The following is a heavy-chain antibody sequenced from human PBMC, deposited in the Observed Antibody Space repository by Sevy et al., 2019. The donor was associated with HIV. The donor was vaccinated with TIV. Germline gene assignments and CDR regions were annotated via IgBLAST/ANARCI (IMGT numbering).Heavy chain of an antibody. V-gene: IGHV3-21*06. CDR2: VSGSSNYI. CDR3: ARGPPDGSYDYFDH. J-gene: IGHJ4*02. D-gene: IGHD1-26*01. Sequence: GGSLRLSCAASGFTFINYNMNWVRQAPGKGLEWVASVSGSSNYIYYAESLKGRFIISRDNAKDTLYLQMNSLRADDSAVYYCARGPPDGSYDYFDHWGQGTLVTVSS. CDR1: GFTFINYN.